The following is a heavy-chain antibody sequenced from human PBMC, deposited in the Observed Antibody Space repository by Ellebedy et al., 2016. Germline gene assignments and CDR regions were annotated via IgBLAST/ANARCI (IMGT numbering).Heavy chain of an antibody. Sequence: GSLRLSXTVSGGSISSYYWSWIRQPPGKGLEWIGYIYYSGSTNYNPSLKSRVTISVDTSKNQFSLKLSSVTAADTAVYYCAVFTFGGVISWGQGTLVTVSS. D-gene: IGHD3-16*02. CDR1: GGSISSYY. CDR3: AVFTFGGVIS. V-gene: IGHV4-59*01. CDR2: IYYSGST. J-gene: IGHJ5*02.